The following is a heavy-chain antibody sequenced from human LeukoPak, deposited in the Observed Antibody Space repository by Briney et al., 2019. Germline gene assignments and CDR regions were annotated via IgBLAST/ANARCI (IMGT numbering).Heavy chain of an antibody. V-gene: IGHV3-9*01. D-gene: IGHD2-2*01. CDR1: GFTFDDYA. CDR3: AKGRQLLYYYYYGMDV. CDR2: ISWNSGSI. J-gene: IGHJ6*02. Sequence: QSGGSLRLSCAASGFTFDDYAMHWVRQAPGKGLEWVSGISWNSGSIGYADSVKGRFTISRDNAKNSLYLQMNSLRAEDTALYYCAKGRQLLYYYYYGMDVWGQGTTVTVSS.